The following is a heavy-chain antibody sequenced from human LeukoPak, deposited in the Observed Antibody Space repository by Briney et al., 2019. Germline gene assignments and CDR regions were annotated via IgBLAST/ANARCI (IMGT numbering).Heavy chain of an antibody. Sequence: SVKVSCKASGGTFSGYAISWVRQAPGQGLEWMGGIIPIFGTANYAQKFQGRVTITTDESTSTAYMELSSLRSEDTAVYYCARGDIVVVPAASRYYYMDVWGKGTTVTVSS. J-gene: IGHJ6*03. V-gene: IGHV1-69*05. CDR3: ARGDIVVVPAASRYYYMDV. CDR2: IIPIFGTA. D-gene: IGHD2-2*01. CDR1: GGTFSGYA.